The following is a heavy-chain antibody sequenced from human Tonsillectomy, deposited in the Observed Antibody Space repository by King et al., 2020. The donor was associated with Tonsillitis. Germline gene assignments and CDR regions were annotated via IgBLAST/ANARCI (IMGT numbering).Heavy chain of an antibody. V-gene: IGHV4-59*08. J-gene: IGHJ4*02. CDR2: VYYTGTT. D-gene: IGHD3-10*01. CDR3: ARQVRMQRCFDY. Sequence: IRQPPGRGLEWIAYVYYTGTTNYNPSLKSRVTITLDTSRSQFSLNLTSVTAADTGVYYCARQVRMQRCFDYWGPGSLVIVFS.